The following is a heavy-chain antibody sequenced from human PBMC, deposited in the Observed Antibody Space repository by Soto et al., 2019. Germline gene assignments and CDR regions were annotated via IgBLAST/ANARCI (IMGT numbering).Heavy chain of an antibody. CDR1: GGTFSSYA. Sequence: SVKVSCKASGGTFSSYAISWVRQAPGRGLEWMGGIIPIFGTANYAQKFQGRVTITADESTSTAYMELSSLRSEDTAVYYCAGGVLSCSSTSCHMGPYYYGMDVWGQGTTVTVSS. CDR2: IIPIFGTA. J-gene: IGHJ6*02. CDR3: AGGVLSCSSTSCHMGPYYYGMDV. D-gene: IGHD2-2*02. V-gene: IGHV1-69*13.